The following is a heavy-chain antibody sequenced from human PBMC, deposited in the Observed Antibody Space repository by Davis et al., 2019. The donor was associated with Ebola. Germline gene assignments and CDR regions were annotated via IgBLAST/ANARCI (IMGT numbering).Heavy chain of an antibody. D-gene: IGHD2-2*01. CDR3: TTDVVPAATRGVFYYYYYMDV. V-gene: IGHV3-15*01. J-gene: IGHJ6*03. CDR1: GFHFNSAW. CDR2: IKSEGSGGTI. Sequence: GGFLRLSCVASGFHFNSAWMFWVRQVPGRGLEWVGRIKSEGSGGTIDYAGPVKDRFTISRDDSKNTLYLQMNSLKTEDTAVYYCTTDVVPAATRGVFYYYYYMDVWGKGTTVNVS.